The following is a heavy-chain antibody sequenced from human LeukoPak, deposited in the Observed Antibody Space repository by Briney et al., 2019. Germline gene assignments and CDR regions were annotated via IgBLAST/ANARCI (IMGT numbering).Heavy chain of an antibody. Sequence: PSESLSLTCTVSGYSISSDYYWGWIRQPPGKGLEWIGSIYQSGNTYYNPYLKSRVTISVDASKNQFSLKLSSVTAADTAVYYCAREPGVGATTSDHWGQGTLVTVSS. CDR2: IYQSGNT. CDR1: GYSISSDYY. CDR3: AREPGVGATTSDH. D-gene: IGHD1-26*01. V-gene: IGHV4-38-2*02. J-gene: IGHJ4*02.